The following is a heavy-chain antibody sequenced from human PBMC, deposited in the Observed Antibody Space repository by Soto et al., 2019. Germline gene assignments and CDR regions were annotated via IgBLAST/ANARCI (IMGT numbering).Heavy chain of an antibody. Sequence: QVQLVQSGAEVKKPGASVKVSCKTSGYTHTSYDINWVRQATGQGLEWMGWMNPNSGKTGYAEKFQGRVFMTRNTTISTAYMELSSLRSEDTAIYYCVREGFLDWGQGTLVTVSS. CDR3: VREGFLD. V-gene: IGHV1-8*01. J-gene: IGHJ4*02. CDR2: MNPNSGKT. CDR1: GYTHTSYD.